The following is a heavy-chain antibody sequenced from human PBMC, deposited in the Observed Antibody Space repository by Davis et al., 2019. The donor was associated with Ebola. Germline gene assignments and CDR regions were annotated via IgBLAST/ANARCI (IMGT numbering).Heavy chain of an antibody. CDR3: ARDKLEWFGEFLYYYYGMDV. CDR2: FNPEDGES. Sequence: AASVKVSCKVSDYTLREISMHWVRQAPGIGLEWMGNFNPEDGESIYAQKFQGRVTMTEDTSTNTAYMELSSLRSEDTAVYYCARDKLEWFGEFLYYYYGMDVWGKGTTVTVSS. J-gene: IGHJ6*04. V-gene: IGHV1-24*01. CDR1: DYTLREIS. D-gene: IGHD3-10*01.